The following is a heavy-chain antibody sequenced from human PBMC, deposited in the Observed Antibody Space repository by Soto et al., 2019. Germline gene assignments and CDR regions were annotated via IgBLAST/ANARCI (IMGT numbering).Heavy chain of an antibody. Sequence: QVTLKESGPVLVKPTETLTLRCTVSGLSITDSEMGVSWIRQPPGQPLEWLAHIDSSGEKSYRTFLKSRLAIDKDTSNSQIVLTMTNMDPADTATYYCARRHLAVAVSPWFDPWGQGIPVTVSS. CDR1: GLSITDSEMG. CDR2: IDSSGEK. J-gene: IGHJ5*02. V-gene: IGHV2-26*01. CDR3: ARRHLAVAVSPWFDP. D-gene: IGHD6-19*01.